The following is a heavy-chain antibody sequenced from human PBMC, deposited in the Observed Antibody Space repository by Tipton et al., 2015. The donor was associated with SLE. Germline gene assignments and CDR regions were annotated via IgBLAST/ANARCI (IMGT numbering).Heavy chain of an antibody. CDR2: IYHSGST. V-gene: IGHV4-38-2*01. CDR1: GYSISSGYY. CDR3: ARGSMSNAFDI. D-gene: IGHD2-8*01. Sequence: TLSLTCAVSGYSISSGYYWGWIRQPPGKGLEWIGSIYHSGSTYYNPSLKSRVTISVDTSKSQFSLKLSSVTAADTAVYYCARGSMSNAFDIWGQGTMVTVSS. J-gene: IGHJ3*02.